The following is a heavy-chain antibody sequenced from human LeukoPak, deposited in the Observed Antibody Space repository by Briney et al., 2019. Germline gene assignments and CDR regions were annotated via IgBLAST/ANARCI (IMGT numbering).Heavy chain of an antibody. CDR2: INPNSGGT. J-gene: IGHJ4*02. D-gene: IGHD6-19*01. V-gene: IGHV1-2*02. CDR1: GYTFTGYY. CDR3: ARDPSAVAAPRD. Sequence: ASVKVSCKASGYTFTGYYMHWVRQAPGQGLEWMGWINPNSGGTNYAQKFQGRVTMTRDTSISTAYMELSRLRSDDTAVYYCARDPSAVAAPRDWGQGTLVAVSS.